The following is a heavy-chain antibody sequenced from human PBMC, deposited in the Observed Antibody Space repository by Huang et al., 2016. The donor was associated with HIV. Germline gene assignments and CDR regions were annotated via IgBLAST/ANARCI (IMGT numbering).Heavy chain of an antibody. J-gene: IGHJ4*02. Sequence: QVQLVQSRAEVKKSGASVKVSCKVSEYTLTELSIHWVRTPAGKGLEWMGGFDPEIGETIYAQKFQGRVTMTEDTSTETAFMELSGLRPEDTAVYYCATGFDVFFDFWGQGTLVTVSS. CDR3: ATGFDVFFDF. CDR2: FDPEIGET. V-gene: IGHV1-24*01. CDR1: EYTLTELS. D-gene: IGHD3-9*01.